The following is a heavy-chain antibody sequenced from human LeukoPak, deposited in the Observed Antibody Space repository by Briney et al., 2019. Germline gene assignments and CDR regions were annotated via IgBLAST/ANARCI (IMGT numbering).Heavy chain of an antibody. D-gene: IGHD3-22*01. CDR2: IYYSGST. Sequence: PSETLSLTCTVSGGSISIDGYYWSWIRQHPGKGLEWIGYIYYSGSTYYNPSLKSRVTISVDTSKNQLSLKLSSVTAADTAVYYCARERYGGYYDSSGTTSEFVFDYWGQGTLVTVSS. CDR1: GGSISIDGYY. CDR3: ARERYGGYYDSSGTTSEFVFDY. J-gene: IGHJ4*02. V-gene: IGHV4-31*03.